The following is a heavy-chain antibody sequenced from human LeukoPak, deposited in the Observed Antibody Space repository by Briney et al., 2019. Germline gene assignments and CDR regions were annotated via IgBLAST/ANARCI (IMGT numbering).Heavy chain of an antibody. V-gene: IGHV4-61*02. D-gene: IGHD2-8*01. CDR3: ARHGPYYYYYMDV. Sequence: PSQTLSLTCTVSGGSISSGSYYWSWIRQPAGKGLEWIRRIYTSGSTNYNPSLKSRVTISVDTSKNQFSLKLSSVTAADTAVYYCARHGPYYYYYMDVWGRGTTVTVSS. CDR1: GGSISSGSYY. J-gene: IGHJ6*03. CDR2: IYTSGST.